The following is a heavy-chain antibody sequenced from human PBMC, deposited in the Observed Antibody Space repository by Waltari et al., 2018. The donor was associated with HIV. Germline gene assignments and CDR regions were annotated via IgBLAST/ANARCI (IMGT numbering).Heavy chain of an antibody. V-gene: IGHV1-69*08. CDR2: CLPILGAP. CDR1: GVTANTFT. Sequence: QVQLVQSGDEVRKSGSSVKVSCKASGVTANTFTINWVRQAPGQGLGWGGRRGWMGRCLPILGAPAYSQKLKGRLTLSADTATNTAFLQLSSLRSDDTAVYYCATPAAKGTWFDSWGQGSQIIVSS. D-gene: IGHD2-2*01. CDR3: ATPAAKGTWFDS. J-gene: IGHJ5*01.